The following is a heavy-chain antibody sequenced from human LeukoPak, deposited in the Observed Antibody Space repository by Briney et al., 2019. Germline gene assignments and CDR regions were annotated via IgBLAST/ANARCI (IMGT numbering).Heavy chain of an antibody. CDR2: IDPVRTTS. CDR3: TRVQAGRSGLMDV. CDR1: GFTLSNYW. D-gene: IGHD2-8*02. V-gene: IGHV3-74*01. Sequence: GGSLRLSCAASGFTLSNYWMHWVRQAPGEGLVWVSRIDPVRTTSNYADSGMGRFTTSRDNAKNTLYLQMNSLRAEDTALYYCTRVQAGRSGLMDVWGRGTTVTVSS. J-gene: IGHJ6*02.